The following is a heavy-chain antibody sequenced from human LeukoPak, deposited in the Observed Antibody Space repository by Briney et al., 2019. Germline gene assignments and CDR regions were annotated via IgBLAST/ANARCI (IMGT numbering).Heavy chain of an antibody. CDR1: GGSISSDTYY. Sequence: PSETLSLTCTVSGGSISSDTYYWGWIRQPPGKGLEWIGNMYYSGSTYYNPSLKSRVTISVDTSKNQFSLKLSSVTAADTAVYYCARGEMATIEDAFDIWGQGTMVTVSS. V-gene: IGHV4-39*07. CDR2: MYYSGST. J-gene: IGHJ3*02. CDR3: ARGEMATIEDAFDI. D-gene: IGHD5-24*01.